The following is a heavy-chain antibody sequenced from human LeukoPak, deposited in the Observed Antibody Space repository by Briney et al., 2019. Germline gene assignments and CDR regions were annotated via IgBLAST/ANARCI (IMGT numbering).Heavy chain of an antibody. Sequence: GGSLRLSCAASGFTFSSYAMSWVRQAPGKGLEWVSAISGSGGSTYYADSVKGRFTISRDNSKNTLYLQMNSLRAEDTAVYYCAEDGSPVTAITGFDYWGQGTLVTVSS. CDR3: AEDGSPVTAITGFDY. CDR2: ISGSGGST. D-gene: IGHD2-21*02. V-gene: IGHV3-23*01. CDR1: GFTFSSYA. J-gene: IGHJ4*02.